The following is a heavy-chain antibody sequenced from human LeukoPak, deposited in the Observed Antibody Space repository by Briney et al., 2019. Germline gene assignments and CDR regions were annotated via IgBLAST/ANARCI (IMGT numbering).Heavy chain of an antibody. CDR2: IRGSGDT. CDR3: ARYCSGGNCYSGLLY. V-gene: IGHV3-23*01. D-gene: IGHD2-15*01. CDR1: GFTFSTYG. J-gene: IGHJ4*02. Sequence: GGSLRLSCAASGFTFSTYGMTWVRQAPGRGLEWVSTIRGSGDTYYADSVKGRFTISRDISKNTLYLQMNNLRAEDTAVYYCARYCSGGNCYSGLLYWGQGTLVAVSS.